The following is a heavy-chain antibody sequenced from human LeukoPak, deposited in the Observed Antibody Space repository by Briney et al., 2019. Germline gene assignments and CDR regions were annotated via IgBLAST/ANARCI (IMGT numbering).Heavy chain of an antibody. CDR2: IYYSGST. CDR1: GGSISSSSYY. V-gene: IGHV4-39*01. D-gene: IGHD2-15*01. CDR3: ARVLGYCSGGSCYSPYYYGMDV. J-gene: IGHJ6*02. Sequence: PSETLSLTCTVSGGSISSSSYYWGWIRQPPGKGLEWIGSIYYSGSTYYNPSLKSRVTISVDTSKNQFSLKLSSVTAADTAVYYCARVLGYCSGGSCYSPYYYGMDVWGQGTTVTVSS.